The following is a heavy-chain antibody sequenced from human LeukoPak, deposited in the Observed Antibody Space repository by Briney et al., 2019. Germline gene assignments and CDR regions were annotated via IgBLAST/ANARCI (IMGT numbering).Heavy chain of an antibody. CDR2: IKQDGSEK. V-gene: IGHV3-7*01. CDR1: GFTFSSYW. J-gene: IGHJ4*02. Sequence: PGGSLRLSCAASGFTFSSYWMSWVRQAPGKGLEWVANIKQDGSEKYYVDSVKGRFTISRDNAKNSLYLQMNSLRAEDTAVYYCVTDYLQGEMATIRVNYWGQGTLVTVSS. D-gene: IGHD5-24*01. CDR3: VTDYLQGEMATIRVNY.